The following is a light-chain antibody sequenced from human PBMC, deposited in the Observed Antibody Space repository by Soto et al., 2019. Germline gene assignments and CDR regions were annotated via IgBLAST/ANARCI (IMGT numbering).Light chain of an antibody. Sequence: DIQMTQSPSSLSASVGDRVTIPCRASQSISNYLNWYQQKPGKAPKLLIHTTSSLQSGVPSRFSGSGTGTDFTLTISSLQPEDFATYYCQQSYSTPQTFGGGTTGDIK. CDR1: QSISNY. J-gene: IGKJ4*01. CDR3: QQSYSTPQT. V-gene: IGKV1-39*01. CDR2: TTS.